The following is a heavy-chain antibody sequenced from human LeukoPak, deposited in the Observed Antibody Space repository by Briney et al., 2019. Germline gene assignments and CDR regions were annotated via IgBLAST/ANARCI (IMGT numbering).Heavy chain of an antibody. CDR2: ISSSGSTI. J-gene: IGHJ6*03. Sequence: GGSLRLSCAASGFTFSDYYMSWIRQAPGKGLEWVSYISSSGSTIYYADSVKGRFTISRDNAKNSLYLQMNSLRAEDTAVYYCARDLSYDILTGYPVGGYYYYMDVWGKGTTVTISS. CDR3: ARDLSYDILTGYPVGGYYYYMDV. V-gene: IGHV3-11*04. CDR1: GFTFSDYY. D-gene: IGHD3-9*01.